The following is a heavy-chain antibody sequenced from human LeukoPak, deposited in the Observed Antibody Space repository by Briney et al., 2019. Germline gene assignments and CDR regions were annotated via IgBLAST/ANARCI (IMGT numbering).Heavy chain of an antibody. J-gene: IGHJ4*02. V-gene: IGHV4-39*07. CDR3: AGRFYCSGGSCYSED. Sequence: SETLSLTCTVSGGSISSSSYYWGWIRQPPGKGLEWIGEINHSGSTNYNPSLKSRVTISVDTSKNQFSLKLSSVTAADTAVYYCAGRFYCSGGSCYSEDWGQGTLVTVSS. CDR1: GGSISSSSYY. CDR2: INHSGST. D-gene: IGHD2-15*01.